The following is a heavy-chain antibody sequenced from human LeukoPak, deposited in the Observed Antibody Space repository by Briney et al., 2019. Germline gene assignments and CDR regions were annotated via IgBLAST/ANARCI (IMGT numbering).Heavy chain of an antibody. CDR1: GFTFSGSA. Sequence: PGGSLRLSCAASGFTFSGSALHWVRQASGKWLEWVGRIRSTANGYATAYAASVKGRFTISRDDSKNTAYLQMDSLKTEDTAVYYCTGNYYGSGSYADFDYWGQGTLVTVSS. V-gene: IGHV3-73*01. CDR2: IRSTANGYAT. CDR3: TGNYYGSGSYADFDY. J-gene: IGHJ4*02. D-gene: IGHD3-10*01.